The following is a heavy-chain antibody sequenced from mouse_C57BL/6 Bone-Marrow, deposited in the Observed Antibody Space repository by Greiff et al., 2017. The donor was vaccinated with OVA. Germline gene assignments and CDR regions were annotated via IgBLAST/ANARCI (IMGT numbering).Heavy chain of an antibody. D-gene: IGHD2-3*01. CDR2: IWSGGST. Sequence: VQLQESGPGLVQPSQSLSITCTVSGFSLTSYGVHWVRQSPGKGLEWLGVIWSGGSTDYNAAFISRLSISKDNSKSQVFFKMNSLHADDSAIYYCARDGYLYYAMDYWGQGTSVTVSS. CDR1: GFSLTSYG. CDR3: ARDGYLYYAMDY. J-gene: IGHJ4*01. V-gene: IGHV2-2*01.